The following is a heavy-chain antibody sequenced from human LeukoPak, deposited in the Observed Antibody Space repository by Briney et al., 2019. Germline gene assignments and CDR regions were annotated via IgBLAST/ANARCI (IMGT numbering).Heavy chain of an antibody. CDR2: IWYDGSNK. CDR1: GFTFSSYG. CDR3: ARDRMVRASPFDY. J-gene: IGHJ4*02. D-gene: IGHD3-10*01. Sequence: GSLRLSCAASGFTFSSYGMHWVRQAPGKGLEWVAVIWYDGSNKYYADSVKGRFTISRDNSKNTLYLQMNSLRAEDTAVYYCARDRMVRASPFDYWGQGTLVTVSS. V-gene: IGHV3-33*01.